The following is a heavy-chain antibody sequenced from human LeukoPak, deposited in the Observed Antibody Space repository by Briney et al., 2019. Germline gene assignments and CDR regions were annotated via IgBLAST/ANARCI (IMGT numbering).Heavy chain of an antibody. J-gene: IGHJ4*02. Sequence: ASVKVSCKASGYTFTSYAMNWVRQAPGQGLEWMGWINTNTGNPTYAQGFTGRFVFSLDTSVGTAYLQIGSLKAEDTAVYYCARGAYYYDSSGYYSVDYWGQGTLVTVSS. CDR1: GYTFTSYA. CDR2: INTNTGNP. CDR3: ARGAYYYDSSGYYSVDY. V-gene: IGHV7-4-1*01. D-gene: IGHD3-22*01.